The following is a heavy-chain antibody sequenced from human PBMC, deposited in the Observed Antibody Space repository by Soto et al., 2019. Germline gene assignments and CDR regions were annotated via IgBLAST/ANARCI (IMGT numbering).Heavy chain of an antibody. CDR1: GGSISSSSYY. Sequence: QLQLQESGPGLVKPSETLSLTCTVSGGSISSSSYYWGWIRPPPGKGLEWVGTIYYSGSTYYNPSLKSRVTISVDTSKNQFSLKLSSVTAADTAVYYCARLQTYPGLWGRGTLVTVSS. V-gene: IGHV4-39*01. CDR2: IYYSGST. CDR3: ARLQTYPGL. J-gene: IGHJ2*01.